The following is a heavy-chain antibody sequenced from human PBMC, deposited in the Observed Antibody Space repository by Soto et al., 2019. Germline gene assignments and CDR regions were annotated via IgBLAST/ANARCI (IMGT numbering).Heavy chain of an antibody. CDR1: GYSISTGYY. V-gene: IGHV4-38-2*02. CDR2: FYRSGAA. Sequence: SETLSLTCTVSGYSISTGYYWVRGRQPAREGLEGIGSFYRSGAAYYTPTVKSRVTISVDTSNNQFFLQLKMMTAADAAVYYCARDYPYALDVAGYFDFWGQGTPVTVSS. D-gene: IGHD6-19*01. CDR3: ARDYPYALDVAGYFDF. J-gene: IGHJ4*02.